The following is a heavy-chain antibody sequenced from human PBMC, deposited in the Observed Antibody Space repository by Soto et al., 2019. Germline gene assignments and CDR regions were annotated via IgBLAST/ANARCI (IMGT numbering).Heavy chain of an antibody. V-gene: IGHV3-48*02. D-gene: IGHD1-1*01. J-gene: IGHJ5*02. Sequence: EVQLVESGGGLVQPGGSLRLSCAASGFTFSSYSMNCVRQAPGKGLEWVSYISSSSSTIYYADSVKGRFTISRKNAKNSLYLQMNSLRDEDTAVYYCASELDALNWFDPWGQGTLVTVSS. CDR2: ISSSSSTI. CDR1: GFTFSSYS. CDR3: ASELDALNWFDP.